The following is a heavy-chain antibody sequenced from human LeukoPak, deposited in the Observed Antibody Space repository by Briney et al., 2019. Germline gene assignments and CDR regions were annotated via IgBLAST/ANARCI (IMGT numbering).Heavy chain of an antibody. CDR3: ARDSVMGDYYGMDV. CDR1: GSTFRSYN. CDR2: ISDSSYTI. V-gene: IGHV3-48*01. D-gene: IGHD3-16*01. J-gene: IGHJ6*02. Sequence: PGGSLRLSCEASGSTFRSYNMNWVRQAPGKGLEWVSYISDSSYTIYYAASVKGRFTISSDNAKNSLYLQMNSLRAEDTAVYYCARDSVMGDYYGMDVWGQETTGTVSS.